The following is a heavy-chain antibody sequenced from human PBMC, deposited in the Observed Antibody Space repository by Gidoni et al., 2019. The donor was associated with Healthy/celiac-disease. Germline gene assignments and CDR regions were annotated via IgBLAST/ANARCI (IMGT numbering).Heavy chain of an antibody. CDR2: ISYDGSNK. D-gene: IGHD3-10*01. CDR3: AKEGPTMVRGVGFDY. CDR1: GFTFSSYG. Sequence: GFTFSSYGMHWVRQAPGKGLEWVAVISYDGSNKYYADSVKGRFTISRDNSKNTLYLQMNSLRAEDTAVYYCAKEGPTMVRGVGFDYWGQGTLVTVSS. J-gene: IGHJ4*02. V-gene: IGHV3-30*18.